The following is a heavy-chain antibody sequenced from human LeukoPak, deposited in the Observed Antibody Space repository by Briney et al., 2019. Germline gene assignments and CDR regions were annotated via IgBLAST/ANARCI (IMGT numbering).Heavy chain of an antibody. D-gene: IGHD3-10*01. J-gene: IGHJ4*02. CDR2: NDNFGCK. Sequence: PGGSLRLSCAASGFSLNNNYMNWVRQATGKGLEWVSPNDNFGCKLYAESVEGRVTISRDSYRNTVYLQLNSLRAEDTAVYYCAGGSYYGSGSRPGYIEYWGQGTLVTVSS. V-gene: IGHV3-53*01. CDR1: GFSLNNNY. CDR3: AGGSYYGSGSRPGYIEY.